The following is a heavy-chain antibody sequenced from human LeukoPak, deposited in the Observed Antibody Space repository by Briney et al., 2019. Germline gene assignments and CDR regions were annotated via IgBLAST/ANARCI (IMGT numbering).Heavy chain of an antibody. CDR2: INPSGGST. J-gene: IGHJ4*02. Sequence: ASVKVSCKASGYTFTSYYMHWVRQAPGQGLEWMGIINPSGGSTSYAQKFQGRDTMTRDTSTSTVYMELSSLRSEDTAVYYCAREQVIVGATGTFDYWGQGTLVTVSS. D-gene: IGHD1-26*01. CDR1: GYTFTSYY. CDR3: AREQVIVGATGTFDY. V-gene: IGHV1-46*01.